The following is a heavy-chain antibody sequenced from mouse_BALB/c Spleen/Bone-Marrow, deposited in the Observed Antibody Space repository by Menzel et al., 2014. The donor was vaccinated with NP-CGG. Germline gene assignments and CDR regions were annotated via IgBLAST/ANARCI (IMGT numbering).Heavy chain of an antibody. CDR2: ISTYSGNT. CDR1: GYALTDYA. J-gene: IGHJ4*01. CDR3: ARDYGSRIYAMDY. Sequence: QVQLKESGPELVRPGVSVKISCKGSGYALTDYAMHWVKQSHAKSLEWIGVISTYSGNTNYNQKFKGKATTTVDKSSSTAYMELARLTSEDSAIYYCARDYGSRIYAMDYWGQGTSVTVSS. V-gene: IGHV1-67*01. D-gene: IGHD1-1*01.